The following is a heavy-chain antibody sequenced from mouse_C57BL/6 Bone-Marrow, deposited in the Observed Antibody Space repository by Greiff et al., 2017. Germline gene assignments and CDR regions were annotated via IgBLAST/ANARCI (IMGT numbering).Heavy chain of an antibody. Sequence: QVQLKESGAELARPGASVKLSCKASGYTFTSYGISWVKQSTGQGLEWIGEINPRSGNTYYNQKFKGKATLTVDKSSSTAYMALRSLTSEDSAVYFCARCYSSSYVAGIAYWGQGTLVTVSA. CDR3: ARCYSSSYVAGIAY. CDR1: GYTFTSYG. CDR2: INPRSGNT. D-gene: IGHD1-1*01. J-gene: IGHJ3*01. V-gene: IGHV1-81*01.